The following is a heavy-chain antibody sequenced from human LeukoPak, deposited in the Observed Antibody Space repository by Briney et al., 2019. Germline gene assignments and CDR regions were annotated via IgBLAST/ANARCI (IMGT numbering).Heavy chain of an antibody. CDR2: ISSSGHTT. CDR3: ARGDYYDTRGYYGTGDY. V-gene: IGHV3-11*04. D-gene: IGHD3-22*01. Sequence: GGSLRLSCAASGFTFSYYYMSWIRQAPGKGLEWVSYISSSGHTTHYADSVKGRFTISRDNAKKTLYLQMNSLRAEDTAVYYCARGDYYDTRGYYGTGDYWGQGTLVTVSS. J-gene: IGHJ4*02. CDR1: GFTFSYYY.